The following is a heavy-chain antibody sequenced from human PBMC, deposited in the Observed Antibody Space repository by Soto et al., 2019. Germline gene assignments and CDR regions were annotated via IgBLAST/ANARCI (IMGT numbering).Heavy chain of an antibody. CDR2: MNPNSGNT. CDR3: ASGIHSLASGDEAFEI. D-gene: IGHD3-10*01. V-gene: IGHV1-8*01. Sequence: QVQLVQSGAEVKKPGASVKVSCKASGYTFTSYDINWVRQATGQGLEWMGWMNPNSGNTGYAQKFQGRVNMTRNTSISTAYLELSSLRSEDTAVDYCASGIHSLASGDEAFEIWGQGTMVTVSS. J-gene: IGHJ3*02. CDR1: GYTFTSYD.